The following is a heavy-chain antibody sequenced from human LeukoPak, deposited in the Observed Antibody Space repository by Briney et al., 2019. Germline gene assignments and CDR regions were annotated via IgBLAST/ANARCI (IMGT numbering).Heavy chain of an antibody. D-gene: IGHD6-19*01. Sequence: GASVKVSCKASGYTFTGYYMHWVRQAPGQGLEWMGWINPNSGGTNYAQKFQGRVTMTRDTSISIAYMELSRLRSDDTAVYYCARDGGRYSSGWYRYWGQGTLVTVSS. CDR3: ARDGGRYSSGWYRY. V-gene: IGHV1-2*02. CDR2: INPNSGGT. CDR1: GYTFTGYY. J-gene: IGHJ4*02.